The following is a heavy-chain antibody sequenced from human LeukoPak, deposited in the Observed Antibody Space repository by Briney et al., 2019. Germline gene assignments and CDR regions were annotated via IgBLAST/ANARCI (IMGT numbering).Heavy chain of an antibody. D-gene: IGHD2-2*01. Sequence: ASVKVSCKAPGGTFSSYAISWVRQAPGQGLEWMGRIIPILGIANYAQKCQGRVTITADKSTSTAYMELSSLRSEDTAVYYCARNPVPAAPFDYWGQGTLVTVSS. CDR2: IIPILGIA. J-gene: IGHJ4*02. CDR1: GGTFSSYA. V-gene: IGHV1-69*04. CDR3: ARNPVPAAPFDY.